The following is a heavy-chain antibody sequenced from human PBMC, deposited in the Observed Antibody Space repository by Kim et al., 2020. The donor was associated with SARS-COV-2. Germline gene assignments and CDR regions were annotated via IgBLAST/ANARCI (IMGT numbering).Heavy chain of an antibody. Sequence: GGSLRLSRAASGFTFSSYGMHWVRQAPGKGLEWVAVIWYDGSNKYYADSVKGRFTISRDNSKNTLYLQMNSLRAEDTAVYYCAKDGSWGYSSSWYPNWFDPWGQGTLVTVSS. CDR2: IWYDGSNK. V-gene: IGHV3-33*06. J-gene: IGHJ5*02. CDR1: GFTFSSYG. CDR3: AKDGSWGYSSSWYPNWFDP. D-gene: IGHD6-13*01.